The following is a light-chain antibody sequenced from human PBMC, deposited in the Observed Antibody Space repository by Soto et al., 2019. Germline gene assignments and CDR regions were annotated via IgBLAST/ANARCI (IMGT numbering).Light chain of an antibody. CDR3: AAWDDSLNGHV. V-gene: IGLV1-44*01. J-gene: IGLJ1*01. CDR2: TTN. Sequence: LTQPHSASGTPGQRVTISCSGSSSNIGTSSVHWFQQLPGTAPKLLISTTNQRPSGVPERLSGSKSGTSASLAISGLQSEDEADYYCAAWDDSLNGHVFGTGTKVTVL. CDR1: SSNIGTSS.